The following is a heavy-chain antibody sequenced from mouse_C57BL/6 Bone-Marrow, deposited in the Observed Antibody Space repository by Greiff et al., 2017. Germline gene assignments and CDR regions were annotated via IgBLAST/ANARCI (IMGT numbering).Heavy chain of an antibody. CDR2: ISSGGSYT. CDR1: GFTFSSYG. J-gene: IGHJ4*01. V-gene: IGHV5-6*01. CDR3: ARRSGNYYAMDY. D-gene: IGHD4-1*01. Sequence: EVQRVESGGDLVKPGGSLKLSCAASGFTFSSYGMSWVRQTPDKRLEWVATISSGGSYTYYPDSVKGRFTISRDNAKNTLYLQMSSLKSEDTAMYYCARRSGNYYAMDYWGQGTSVTVSS.